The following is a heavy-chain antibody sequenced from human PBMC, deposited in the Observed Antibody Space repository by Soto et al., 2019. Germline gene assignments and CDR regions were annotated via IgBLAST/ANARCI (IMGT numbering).Heavy chain of an antibody. CDR3: AKRGSGTFFFY. CDR1: GFTFSSYA. J-gene: IGHJ4*02. CDR2: ISGSGDST. V-gene: IGHV3-23*01. D-gene: IGHD3-10*01. Sequence: EVQLLESGGGLVQPGGSLRLSCAASGFTFSSYAMNWVREAPGKGLEWVSVISGSGDSTYYADSVKGRFTISRDNSKNTLYLQMNSLTAADTAVYYCAKRGSGTFFFYWGQGILVTVSS.